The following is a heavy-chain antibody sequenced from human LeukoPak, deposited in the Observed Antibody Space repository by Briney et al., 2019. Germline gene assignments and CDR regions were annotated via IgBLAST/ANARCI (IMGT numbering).Heavy chain of an antibody. J-gene: IGHJ4*02. D-gene: IGHD6-13*01. CDR1: GGSFSGYY. CDR3: ARARYRGVAAAFFDY. V-gene: IGHV4-34*01. Sequence: IPSETLSLTCAVYGGSFSGYYWSWIRQPPGKGLEWIGEINHSGSTNYNPSLKSRVTISVDTSKNQFSLKLSSVTAADTAVYYCARARYRGVAAAFFDYWGQGTLVTVSS. CDR2: INHSGST.